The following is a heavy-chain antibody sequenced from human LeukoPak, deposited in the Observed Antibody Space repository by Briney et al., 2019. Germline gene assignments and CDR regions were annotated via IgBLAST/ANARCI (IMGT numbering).Heavy chain of an antibody. CDR1: GFTFSSYA. Sequence: GGSLRLSCAASGFTFSSYAMSWVRQAPGKGLEWVSAISGSGGSTYYADSVKGRFTISRDNSKNTLYLQMNSLRAEDTAVYYCAKVMNADCSSTSCHLSAFDIWGQGTMVTVSS. D-gene: IGHD2-2*01. J-gene: IGHJ3*02. CDR2: ISGSGGST. V-gene: IGHV3-23*01. CDR3: AKVMNADCSSTSCHLSAFDI.